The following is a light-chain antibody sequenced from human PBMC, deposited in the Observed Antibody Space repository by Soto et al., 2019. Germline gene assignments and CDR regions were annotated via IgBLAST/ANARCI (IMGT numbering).Light chain of an antibody. CDR1: TSNLGGNS. J-gene: IGLJ1*01. V-gene: IGLV1-44*01. CDR2: SNN. CDR3: AAWDDSLNGYV. Sequence: QSVLTQPPSASGTPGQRVTLSCSGSTSNLGGNSVNWYQQLPGAAPQLLIYSNNQRPSGVPDRFSGSKSGTSASLAISGLQSEDEADYYCAAWDDSLNGYVFGTGTKVTVL.